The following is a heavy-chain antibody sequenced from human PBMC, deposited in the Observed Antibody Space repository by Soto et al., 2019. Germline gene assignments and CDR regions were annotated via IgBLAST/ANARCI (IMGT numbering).Heavy chain of an antibody. CDR1: GFTFSSYG. V-gene: IGHV3-30*18. CDR2: ISYDGSNK. D-gene: IGHD1-1*01. J-gene: IGHJ6*02. Sequence: QVQLVESGGGVVQPGRSLRLSCAASGFTFSSYGMHWVRQAPGKGLEWVAVISYDGSNKYYADSVKGRFTISRDNSKNTLYLQMNSLRAEDTAVYYCAKDRGTTWVRMDDWGQGTTVTVSS. CDR3: AKDRGTTWVRMDD.